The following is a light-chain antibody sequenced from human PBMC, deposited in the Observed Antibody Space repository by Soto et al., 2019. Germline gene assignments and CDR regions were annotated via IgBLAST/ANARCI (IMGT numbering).Light chain of an antibody. CDR3: SSYTSSSTLV. CDR1: SSDVGGYNY. CDR2: DVS. V-gene: IGLV2-14*01. Sequence: QSALTQPASVSGSPGQSITISCTGTSSDVGGYNYVSWYQQHPGKAPKLMIYDVSNQPSGVSNRFSGSKSGNTASLTISGLQAEDEADYYCSSYTSSSTLVFGTGTKVTV. J-gene: IGLJ1*01.